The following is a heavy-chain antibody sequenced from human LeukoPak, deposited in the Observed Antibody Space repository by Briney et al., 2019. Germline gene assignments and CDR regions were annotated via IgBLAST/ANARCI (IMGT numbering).Heavy chain of an antibody. Sequence: SETLSLTCTVSGGSISSSRYYWGWIRQPPGKGLEWIGSIYYSGSTHYNPSLKSRVTISVDTSKNQFSLKLSSVTAADTAVYYCARVEFGELLSPFDYWGQGTLVTVSS. CDR1: GGSISSSRYY. V-gene: IGHV4-39*07. J-gene: IGHJ4*02. CDR2: IYYSGST. D-gene: IGHD3-10*01. CDR3: ARVEFGELLSPFDY.